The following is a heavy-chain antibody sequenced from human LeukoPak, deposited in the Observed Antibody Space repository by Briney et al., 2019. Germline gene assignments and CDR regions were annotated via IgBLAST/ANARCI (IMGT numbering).Heavy chain of an antibody. Sequence: PGGSLRLSCAAPGFTFSDYYMSWIRQAPGKGLEWVSYISSSGSTIYYADSVKGRFTISRDNAKNSLYLQMNSLRVEDTAVYYCARTYSSSRGYYYMDVWGKGTTVTISS. CDR1: GFTFSDYY. D-gene: IGHD6-13*01. CDR3: ARTYSSSRGYYYMDV. J-gene: IGHJ6*03. V-gene: IGHV3-11*01. CDR2: ISSSGSTI.